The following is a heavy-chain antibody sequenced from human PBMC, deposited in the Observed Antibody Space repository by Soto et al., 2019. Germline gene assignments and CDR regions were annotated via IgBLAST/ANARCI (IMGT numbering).Heavy chain of an antibody. CDR3: VRQARTYNDYGDFDY. V-gene: IGHV3-7*03. CDR2: IKQDGSEK. Sequence: EVQLVESGGGLVQPGGSLRLSCAASGFTFSSYWMTWVRQAPGKGLEWVANIKQDGSEKYYVDSVKGRFTISRDNAKNSLYRQMSSLTAEDTAVYYCVRQARTYNDYGDFDYWGQGTLVTVSS. D-gene: IGHD4-17*01. J-gene: IGHJ4*02. CDR1: GFTFSSYW.